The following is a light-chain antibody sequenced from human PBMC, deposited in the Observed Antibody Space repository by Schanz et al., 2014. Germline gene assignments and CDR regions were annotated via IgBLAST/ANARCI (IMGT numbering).Light chain of an antibody. CDR2: GAS. V-gene: IGKV3D-20*02. J-gene: IGKJ4*01. CDR1: QSVSSTY. Sequence: EIVLTQSPGTLSLSPGERATLSCRASQSVSSTYLAWYQQRPGQAPRLLIYGASSRATGIPDRFSGSGSGTDFTLTIGSLQSEDFAVYYCQQRNFWPPTFGGGTKVEVK. CDR3: QQRNFWPPT.